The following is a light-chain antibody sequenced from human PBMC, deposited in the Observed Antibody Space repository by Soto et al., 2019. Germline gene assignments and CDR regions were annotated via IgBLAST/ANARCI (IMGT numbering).Light chain of an antibody. V-gene: IGKV3-20*01. Sequence: IVFTQAPDTLSLSPGESSTHSCRAIQSVSSNYLAWYQQKPGQAPRLLIYGASTRATGIPDRFSGSGSGTDFILTICRLEPEDFAVYYCQEYGSSPRTFGEGAKVDI. CDR1: QSVSSNY. CDR2: GAS. CDR3: QEYGSSPRT. J-gene: IGKJ1*01.